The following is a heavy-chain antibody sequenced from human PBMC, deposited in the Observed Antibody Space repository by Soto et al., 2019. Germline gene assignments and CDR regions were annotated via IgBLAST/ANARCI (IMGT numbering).Heavy chain of an antibody. J-gene: IGHJ5*02. V-gene: IGHV3-30*18. CDR1: GFTFSSYG. D-gene: IGHD1-26*01. CDR2: ISYAGSNK. Sequence: GGSLRLSCAASGFTFSSYGMHWVRQAPGKGLEWVAVISYAGSNKYYADSVKGRFTISRDNSKNTLYLQMNSLRAEDTAVYYCAKGPKLELQPPFDPWGQGTLVTVSS. CDR3: AKGPKLELQPPFDP.